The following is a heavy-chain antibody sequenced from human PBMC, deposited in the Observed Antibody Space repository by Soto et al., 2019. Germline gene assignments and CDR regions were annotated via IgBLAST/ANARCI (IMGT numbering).Heavy chain of an antibody. V-gene: IGHV4-30-4*01. J-gene: IGHJ5*02. CDR1: GGSISSDDYY. CDR3: DRKLERRPFAP. CDR2: IYYSGST. Sequence: SETLSLTCTVSGGSISSDDYYWSWIRQPPGKGLEWIGDIYYSGSTYYNQSLKSRITISADTSKNQFYLKLNSVTAADTAAYYWDRKLERRPFAPWGQGALSTVYS. D-gene: IGHD1-1*01.